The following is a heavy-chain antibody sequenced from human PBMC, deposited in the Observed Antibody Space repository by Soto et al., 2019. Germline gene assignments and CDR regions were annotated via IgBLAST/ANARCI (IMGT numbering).Heavy chain of an antibody. CDR1: GGSISSYY. CDR2: IYYSGST. V-gene: IGHV4-59*12. Sequence: LSLTCTVSGGSISSYYWSWIRQPPGKGLEWIGYIYYSGSTNYNPSLKSRVTISVDRSKNQFSLKLSSVTAADTAVYYCARAMTTVTTIDYWGQGTLVTVSS. CDR3: ARAMTTVTTIDY. D-gene: IGHD4-17*01. J-gene: IGHJ4*02.